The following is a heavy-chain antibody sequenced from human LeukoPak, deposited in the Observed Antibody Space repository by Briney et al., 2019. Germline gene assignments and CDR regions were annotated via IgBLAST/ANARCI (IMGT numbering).Heavy chain of an antibody. CDR3: ATDRVAAAGTNLDY. Sequence: ASVKVSCKVSGYTLTELSIHWVRQAPGKGLEWLGGFDPEDGETIYAQKFQGRVSMTEDTATDTAYMELSSLRSEDTAVYYCATDRVAAAGTNLDYWGQGTLVTVSS. CDR2: FDPEDGET. D-gene: IGHD6-13*01. V-gene: IGHV1-24*01. J-gene: IGHJ4*02. CDR1: GYTLTELS.